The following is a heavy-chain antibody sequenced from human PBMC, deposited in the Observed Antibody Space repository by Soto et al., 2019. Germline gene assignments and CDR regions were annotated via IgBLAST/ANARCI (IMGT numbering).Heavy chain of an antibody. J-gene: IGHJ6*02. CDR3: ARRRYNWNYYYYYGMDV. CDR2: INHSGST. CDR1: GGSFSGSY. D-gene: IGHD1-20*01. Sequence: SETLSLTCAVYGGSFSGSYWSWIRQPPGKGLEWIGEINHSGSTNYNPSLKSRVTISVDTSKNQFSLKRSSVTAADTAVYYCARRRYNWNYYYYYGMDVWGQGTTVTVSS. V-gene: IGHV4-34*01.